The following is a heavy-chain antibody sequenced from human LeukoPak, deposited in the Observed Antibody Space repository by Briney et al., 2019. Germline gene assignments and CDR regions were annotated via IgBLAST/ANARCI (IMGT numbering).Heavy chain of an antibody. CDR3: AKVLSGSQDY. D-gene: IGHD1-26*01. CDR2: IGGGSETT. CDR1: GFTFGRDG. Sequence: GGSLRLSCAASGFTFGRDGMSWVRQAPGKGLEWVSTIGGGSETTSYADSAKGRFTNSRDNSKNTLYLQMNSLRAEDTAVYYCAKVLSGSQDYWGQGTLVTVFS. V-gene: IGHV3-23*01. J-gene: IGHJ4*02.